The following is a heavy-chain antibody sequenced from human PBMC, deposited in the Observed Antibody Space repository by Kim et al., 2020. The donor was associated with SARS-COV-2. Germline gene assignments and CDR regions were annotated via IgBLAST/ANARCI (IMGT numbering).Heavy chain of an antibody. CDR1: GFTFSSYA. Sequence: GGSLRLSCAASGFTFSSYAMHWVRQAPGKGLEWVAVIWYDGSNKYYADSVKGRFTISRDNSKNTLYLQMNSLRAEDTAVYYCAKDHGIAARQAPWRFDYYDGMDVWGQGTTVTVSS. V-gene: IGHV3-33*06. CDR3: AKDHGIAARQAPWRFDYYDGMDV. J-gene: IGHJ6*02. D-gene: IGHD6-6*01. CDR2: IWYDGSNK.